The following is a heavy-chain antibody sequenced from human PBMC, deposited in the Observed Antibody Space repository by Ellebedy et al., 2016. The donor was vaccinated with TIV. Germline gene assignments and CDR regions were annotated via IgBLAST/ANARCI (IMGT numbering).Heavy chain of an antibody. Sequence: MPSETLSLTCTVSGASISTYYWSWIRQPPGKGLEWIGYIYYSGSTNYNPSLKSRVTISVDTSKNQFSLKLNSVTAADTAVYYCARHIRITMVRGVITNWFDPWGQGTLVSVSS. V-gene: IGHV4-59*08. CDR3: ARHIRITMVRGVITNWFDP. CDR1: GASISTYY. D-gene: IGHD3-10*01. J-gene: IGHJ5*02. CDR2: IYYSGST.